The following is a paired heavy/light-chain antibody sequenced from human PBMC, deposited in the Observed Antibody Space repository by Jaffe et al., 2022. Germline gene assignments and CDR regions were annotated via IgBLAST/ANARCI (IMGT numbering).Heavy chain of an antibody. Sequence: QVQLVQSGAEVKKPGSSVKVSCKASGGTFSSYTISWVRQAPGQGLEWMGRIIPILGIANYAQKFQGRVTITADKSTSTAYMELSSLRSEDTAVYYCARELYDYVLGGYDAFDIWGQGTMVTVSS. CDR3: ARELYDYVLGGYDAFDI. CDR2: IIPILGIA. V-gene: IGHV1-69*08. J-gene: IGHJ3*02. D-gene: IGHD3-16*01. CDR1: GGTFSSYT.
Light chain of an antibody. CDR2: ENN. V-gene: IGLV1-51*02. Sequence: QSVLTQPPSVSAAPGQKVTISCSGSSSNIGNNYVSWYQQLPGTAPKLLIYENNKRPSGIPDRFSGSKSGTSATLGITGLQTGDEADYYCGTWDSSLSAGDVVFGGGTKLTVL. J-gene: IGLJ2*01. CDR1: SSNIGNNY. CDR3: GTWDSSLSAGDVV.